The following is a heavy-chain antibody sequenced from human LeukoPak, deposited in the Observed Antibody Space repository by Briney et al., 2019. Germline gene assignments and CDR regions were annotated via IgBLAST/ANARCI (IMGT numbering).Heavy chain of an antibody. CDR1: GFTFGSYE. CDR3: ARGAGSSTLMDV. J-gene: IGHJ6*02. Sequence: GPSLRLSCASAGFTFGSYEMNSGRQAPQQGLWWGSYISISGITIYYADSVKGRFTISRDNAKNSLYLQTNSLRAEDTAVYYCARGAGSSTLMDVWGPGTTVTVSS. V-gene: IGHV3-48*03. D-gene: IGHD6-6*01. CDR2: ISISGITI.